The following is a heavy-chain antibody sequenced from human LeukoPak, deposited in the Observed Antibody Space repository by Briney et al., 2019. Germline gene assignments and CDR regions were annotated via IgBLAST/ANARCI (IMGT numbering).Heavy chain of an antibody. Sequence: ASVKVSCKASGYTFTGYYMHWVRQAPGQGPEWMGWINPNSGGTNYAQKFQGRVTMTRDTSISTAYMELSRLRSDDTAVYYCAREGLVSPDMLGPTDFDYWGQGTLVTVSS. V-gene: IGHV1-2*02. CDR3: AREGLVSPDMLGPTDFDY. D-gene: IGHD1-26*01. CDR1: GYTFTGYY. J-gene: IGHJ4*02. CDR2: INPNSGGT.